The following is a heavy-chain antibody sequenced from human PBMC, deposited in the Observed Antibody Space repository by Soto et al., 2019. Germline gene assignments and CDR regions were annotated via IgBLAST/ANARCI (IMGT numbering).Heavy chain of an antibody. V-gene: IGHV3-23*01. J-gene: IGHJ6*03. D-gene: IGHD3-10*01. CDR3: AKVGAEFSPFYFYMDV. CDR2: ITGGGGNM. Sequence: EVHLLESGGGLGQPGGSLRLSCAASGFSFTTYAMNWVRQAPGKGLEWVSGITGGGGNMYYADSVKDRFTISRDNSKNTLFLQMNSLRAEDTAIYYCAKVGAEFSPFYFYMDVWGKGTTVTVSS. CDR1: GFSFTTYA.